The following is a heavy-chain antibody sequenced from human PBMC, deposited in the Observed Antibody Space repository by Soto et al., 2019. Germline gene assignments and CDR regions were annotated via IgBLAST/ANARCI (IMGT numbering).Heavy chain of an antibody. CDR1: GGSISSYY. J-gene: IGHJ6*02. Sequence: QVQLQESGPGLVKPSETLSLTCTVSGGSISSYYWSWIRQPAGKGLEWIGRIDTSGSTNYNPSLQCRVTMSVVTSKNQFSLKLSSVPAADTAVYYCVRGTGIQLNYGMDVWVQGTTVTVSS. CDR3: VRGTGIQLNYGMDV. CDR2: IDTSGST. D-gene: IGHD5-18*01. V-gene: IGHV4-4*07.